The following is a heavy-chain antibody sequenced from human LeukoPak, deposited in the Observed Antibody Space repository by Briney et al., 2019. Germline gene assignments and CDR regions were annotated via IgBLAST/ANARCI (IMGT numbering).Heavy chain of an antibody. D-gene: IGHD5-18*01. CDR3: ARDDRYSYGYSQSGHFDY. Sequence: PGGSLRLSCAASGFTFSSYSMNWVRQAPGKGLEWVSSISSSSSYIYYADSVKGRFTISRDNAKTSLYLQMNSLRAEDTAVYYCARDDRYSYGYSQSGHFDYWGQGILVTVSS. CDR2: ISSSSSYI. CDR1: GFTFSSYS. V-gene: IGHV3-21*01. J-gene: IGHJ4*02.